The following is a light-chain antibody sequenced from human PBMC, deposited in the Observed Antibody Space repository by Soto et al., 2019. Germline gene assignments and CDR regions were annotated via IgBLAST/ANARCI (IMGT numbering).Light chain of an antibody. CDR3: QQYNRWT. Sequence: DIQMAQSPSTLSASVGDRVTITCRASQSISSLLAWYQQKPGKAPKLLIYKASSLESGVPSRFSGSGSGTEFTLTISSLQPDDFATYYCQQYNRWTFGQGTKVDIK. CDR2: KAS. V-gene: IGKV1-5*03. J-gene: IGKJ1*01. CDR1: QSISSL.